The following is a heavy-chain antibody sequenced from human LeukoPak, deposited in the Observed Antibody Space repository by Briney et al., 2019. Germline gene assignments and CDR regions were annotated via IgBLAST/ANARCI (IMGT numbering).Heavy chain of an antibody. CDR3: ARGPQSGTHYFYYHMDV. J-gene: IGHJ6*03. V-gene: IGHV1-18*01. CDR1: GFTFTTYG. Sequence: GASVTVSCKASGFTFTTYGVTWVRQAPGQGFEWLGWISADKGNTNSAQKFQGRVTLSTDTSTTTAYMELRRLRSDDSAVYYCARGPQSGTHYFYYHMDVWGKGTTVTVSS. CDR2: ISADKGNT. D-gene: IGHD1-26*01.